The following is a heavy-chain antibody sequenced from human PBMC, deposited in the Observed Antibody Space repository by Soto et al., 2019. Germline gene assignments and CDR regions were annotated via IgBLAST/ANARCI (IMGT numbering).Heavy chain of an antibody. V-gene: IGHV3-43*01. CDR1: GFTFDDYT. J-gene: IGHJ6*02. CDR3: AKDAEELERRGGGMDV. CDR2: FSWDGGST. Sequence: EVQLVESGGVVVQPGGSLRLSCAASGFTFDDYTMHGVRQAPGKGLEWVSLFSWDGGSTYYADSVKGRFTISRDNSKNSLYLQMNSLRTEDTALYYCAKDAEELERRGGGMDVWGQGTTVTVSS. D-gene: IGHD1-1*01.